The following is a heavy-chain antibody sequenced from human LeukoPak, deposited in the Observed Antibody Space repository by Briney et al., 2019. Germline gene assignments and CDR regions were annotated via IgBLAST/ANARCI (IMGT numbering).Heavy chain of an antibody. D-gene: IGHD1-1*01. CDR1: GFTFDDYA. V-gene: IGHV3-9*01. CDR2: INWNGGST. CDR3: ASTTSSPYYYYYMDV. Sequence: GRSLRLSCAASGFTFDDYAMHWVRQAPGKGLEWVSGINWNGGSTGYADSVKGRFTISRDNAKNSLYLQMNSLRAEDTALYYCASTTSSPYYYYYMDVWGKGTTVTVSS. J-gene: IGHJ6*03.